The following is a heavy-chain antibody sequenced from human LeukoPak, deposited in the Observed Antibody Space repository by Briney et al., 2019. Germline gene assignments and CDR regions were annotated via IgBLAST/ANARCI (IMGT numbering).Heavy chain of an antibody. CDR2: ISGSGGST. Sequence: GGTLRLSCAASGFTFSSYGMSWVRQAPGKGLEWVSAISGSGGSTYYADSVKGRFTISRDNSKNTLYLQMNSLRAEDTAVYYCAKVMGDLFPITMIVVVNPYYFDYWGQGTLVTVSS. CDR3: AKVMGDLFPITMIVVVNPYYFDY. J-gene: IGHJ4*02. CDR1: GFTFSSYG. D-gene: IGHD3-22*01. V-gene: IGHV3-23*01.